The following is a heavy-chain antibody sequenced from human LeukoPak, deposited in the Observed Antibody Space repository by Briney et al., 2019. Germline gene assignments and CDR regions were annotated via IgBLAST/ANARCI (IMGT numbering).Heavy chain of an antibody. Sequence: GGSLRLSCAVSGFTFSSYAMSWVRQAPGKGLEWVSAISGSGGSTYYADSVKGRFTISRDNSKNTLYLQMNSPRAEDTAVYYCAKDLGRITMIVVVITLDYWGQGTLVTVSS. CDR3: AKDLGRITMIVVVITLDY. CDR2: ISGSGGST. CDR1: GFTFSSYA. D-gene: IGHD3-22*01. V-gene: IGHV3-23*01. J-gene: IGHJ4*02.